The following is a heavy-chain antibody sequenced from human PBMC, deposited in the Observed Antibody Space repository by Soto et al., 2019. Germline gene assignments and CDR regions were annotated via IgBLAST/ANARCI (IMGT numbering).Heavy chain of an antibody. J-gene: IGHJ6*02. CDR1: GGSISSSNW. V-gene: IGHV4-4*02. Sequence: PSETLSLTCAVSGGSISSSNWWSWVRQPPGKGLEWIGEIYHSGSTNYNPSLKSRVTISVDKSKNQFSLKLSSVTAADTAVYYCARDAAGVTIFGIPPLLYYGMDVWGQGTTVTVSS. CDR3: ARDAAGVTIFGIPPLLYYGMDV. D-gene: IGHD3-3*01. CDR2: IYHSGST.